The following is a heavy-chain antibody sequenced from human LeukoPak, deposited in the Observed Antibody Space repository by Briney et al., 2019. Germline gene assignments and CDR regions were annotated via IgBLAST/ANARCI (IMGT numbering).Heavy chain of an antibody. CDR3: ARGPGDFWSGYYLTYFDY. Sequence: SETLSLTCTVSGGSISSSSYYWGWIRQPPGKGLEWIGSIYYSGSTYYNPSLKSRVTISVDTSKNQFSLKLSSVTAADTAVYYCARGPGDFWSGYYLTYFDYWGQGTLVTVSS. V-gene: IGHV4-39*07. CDR2: IYYSGST. D-gene: IGHD3-3*01. CDR1: GGSISSSSYY. J-gene: IGHJ4*02.